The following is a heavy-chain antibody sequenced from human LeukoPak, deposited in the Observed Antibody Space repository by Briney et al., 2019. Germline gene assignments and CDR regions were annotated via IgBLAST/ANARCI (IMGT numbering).Heavy chain of an antibody. J-gene: IGHJ4*02. D-gene: IGHD6-19*01. CDR3: ARDGGQWLVPYFDY. CDR1: GFTFSSYS. Sequence: GESLRLSCAASGFTFSSYSMNWVRQAPGKGLEWVSSISSSSSYIYYADSVKGRFTISRDNAKNSLYLQMNSLRAEDTAVYYCARDGGQWLVPYFDYWGQGTLVTVSS. V-gene: IGHV3-21*01. CDR2: ISSSSSYI.